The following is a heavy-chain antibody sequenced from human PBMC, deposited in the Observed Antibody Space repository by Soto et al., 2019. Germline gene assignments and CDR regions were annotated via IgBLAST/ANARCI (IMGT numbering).Heavy chain of an antibody. V-gene: IGHV4-4*02. CDR3: ARVDSSGPLH. J-gene: IGHJ4*02. Sequence: QVQLQESGPDLVKPSGTLSLTCAVPGGAISRSNWWGWFRQPPGKGLEWIGEIDHSGSTNYTPSLKSRVTISVDKSKNQFSLKLSSVTAADTAVYYCARVDSSGPLHWGQGTLVTVSS. CDR2: IDHSGST. D-gene: IGHD6-19*01. CDR1: GGAISRSNW.